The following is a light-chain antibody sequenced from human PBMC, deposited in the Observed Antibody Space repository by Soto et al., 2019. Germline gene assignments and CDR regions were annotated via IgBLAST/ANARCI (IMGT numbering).Light chain of an antibody. CDR1: QSVGSN. CDR2: GAS. Sequence: ERVMTQSPATLSVSPGERATLSCRASQSVGSNLAWYQQKPGQAPRLLIFGASSRATGIPDRFSGSGSGTDFTLTISRLEPEDFAFYYCQQYGSSLITFGQGTRLEI. J-gene: IGKJ5*01. V-gene: IGKV3-20*01. CDR3: QQYGSSLIT.